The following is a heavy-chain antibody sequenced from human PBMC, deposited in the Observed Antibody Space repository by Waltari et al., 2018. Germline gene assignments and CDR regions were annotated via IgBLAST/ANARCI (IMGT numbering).Heavy chain of an antibody. CDR3: AKDKGGRGDFDH. Sequence: QVQLVQSGAEVKKPGASVKVSCKASGYIFTSFALHWLRQAPGQRPEWMGWLNPGNGETQYSQKFQDRVSITRDTAAATAFLELSSLGFEDTAVYYCAKDKGGRGDFDHWGQGTLLTVSS. CDR1: GYIFTSFA. V-gene: IGHV1-3*01. CDR2: LNPGNGET. D-gene: IGHD2-21*02. J-gene: IGHJ5*02.